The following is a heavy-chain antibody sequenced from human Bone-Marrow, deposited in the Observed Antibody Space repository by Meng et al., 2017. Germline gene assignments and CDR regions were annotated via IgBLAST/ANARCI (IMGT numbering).Heavy chain of an antibody. CDR1: GFTFSSYE. D-gene: IGHD6-6*01. CDR2: ISSSGTTI. Sequence: GGSLRLSCAASGFTFSSYEMNWVRQAPGKGLEWVSYISSSGTTIYYADSVKGRFTISRDNAKNSLNLQMNSLRAEDTAVYYCARGPPSIAARRWIGDYWGQGTLVTVSS. V-gene: IGHV3-48*03. J-gene: IGHJ4*02. CDR3: ARGPPSIAARRWIGDY.